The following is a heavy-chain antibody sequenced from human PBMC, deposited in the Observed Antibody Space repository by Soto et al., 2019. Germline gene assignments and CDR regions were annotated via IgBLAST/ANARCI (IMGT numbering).Heavy chain of an antibody. V-gene: IGHV1-3*01. CDR1: GYTFTSYA. D-gene: IGHD1-26*01. CDR3: ARGLVGARAFDY. Sequence: ASVKVSCKASGYTFTSYAMHWVRQAPGQRLEWMGWINAGNGNTKYSQKFQGRVTITRDTSASTAYMELSSLRSEDTAVYYCARGLVGARAFDYWGQGTLVTVSS. CDR2: INAGNGNT. J-gene: IGHJ4*02.